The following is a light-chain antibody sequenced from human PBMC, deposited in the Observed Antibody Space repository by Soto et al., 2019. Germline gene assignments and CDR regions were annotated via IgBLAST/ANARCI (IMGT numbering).Light chain of an antibody. V-gene: IGKV3-15*01. Sequence: EIVMTQSPVTLSVSPGERATLSCRASQSVSNHLAWYQQKPGQAPRLLIYGASTRATGIPARFSGSGSGTEFTLTISSLQSEDFAVYYCQQYNNWPLRTFGQGTKLEIK. CDR1: QSVSNH. CDR3: QQYNNWPLRT. J-gene: IGKJ2*01. CDR2: GAS.